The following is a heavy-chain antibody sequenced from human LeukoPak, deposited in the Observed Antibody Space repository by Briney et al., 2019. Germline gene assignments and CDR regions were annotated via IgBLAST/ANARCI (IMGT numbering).Heavy chain of an antibody. Sequence: GGSLRLSCAASGFTFSSYSMNWVRQAPGKGLEWVSSISSSSSYIYYADSVKGRFTISRDNSKNTLYLQMNSLRAEDTAVYYCAKDSDFWSGYPWGYMDVWGKGTTVTVSS. CDR3: AKDSDFWSGYPWGYMDV. CDR2: ISSSSSYI. V-gene: IGHV3-21*01. CDR1: GFTFSSYS. J-gene: IGHJ6*03. D-gene: IGHD3-3*01.